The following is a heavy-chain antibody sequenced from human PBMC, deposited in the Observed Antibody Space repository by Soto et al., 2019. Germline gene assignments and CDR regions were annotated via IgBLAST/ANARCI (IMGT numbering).Heavy chain of an antibody. J-gene: IGHJ3*02. Sequence: ASVKVSCKASGYTFTSYDINWVRQATGQGLEWMGWMNPNSGNTGYAQKFQGRVTMTRNTSISTAYMELSSLRSEDTAVYYCARRLLGYSGYGYDAFDIWGQGTMVTVSS. D-gene: IGHD5-12*01. CDR3: ARRLLGYSGYGYDAFDI. V-gene: IGHV1-8*01. CDR2: MNPNSGNT. CDR1: GYTFTSYD.